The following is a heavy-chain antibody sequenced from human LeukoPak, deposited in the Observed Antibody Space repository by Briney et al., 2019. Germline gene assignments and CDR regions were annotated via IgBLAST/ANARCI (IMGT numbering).Heavy chain of an antibody. D-gene: IGHD3-10*01. V-gene: IGHV3-21*01. CDR2: ISSSSSYI. Sequence: GGSLRLSCAVSGFTFSSYSMNWVRQAPGKGLEWVSSISSSSSYIYYADSVKGRFTISRDNAKNSLYLQMNSLRAEDTAVYYCARDEMSAYYYGSGSYWGQGTLVTVSS. CDR3: ARDEMSAYYYGSGSY. CDR1: GFTFSSYS. J-gene: IGHJ4*02.